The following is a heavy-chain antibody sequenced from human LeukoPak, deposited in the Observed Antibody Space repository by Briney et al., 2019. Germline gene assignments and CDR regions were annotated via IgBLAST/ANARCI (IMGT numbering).Heavy chain of an antibody. V-gene: IGHV3-30-3*01. Sequence: GSLRLSCAASGFTFSNYAMHWVRQAPGKGLEGVAVISYDGSNKFYADSVKGRFTISRDNAKNSLYLQMNSLRAEDTAVYYCARDSRASSGYYFWGQGTLVTVSS. CDR3: ARDSRASSGYYF. CDR1: GFTFSNYA. J-gene: IGHJ4*02. D-gene: IGHD3-22*01. CDR2: ISYDGSNK.